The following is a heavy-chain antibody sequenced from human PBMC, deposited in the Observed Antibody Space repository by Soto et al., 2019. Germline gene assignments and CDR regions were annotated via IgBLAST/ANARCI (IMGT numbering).Heavy chain of an antibody. Sequence: GESLKISCXCSGYTFSNFWIAWVRHLPGKGLEWMGIIYPGDHETRYGPSFHGKVTISADKSINTAYLQWSSLEASDSAFYYCARSPRSSPYFDYWGQGALVTVSS. V-gene: IGHV5-51*01. D-gene: IGHD6-13*01. CDR1: GYTFSNFW. J-gene: IGHJ4*02. CDR3: ARSPRSSPYFDY. CDR2: IYPGDHET.